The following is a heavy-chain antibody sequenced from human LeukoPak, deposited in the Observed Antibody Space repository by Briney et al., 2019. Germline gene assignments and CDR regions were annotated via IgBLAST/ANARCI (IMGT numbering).Heavy chain of an antibody. CDR1: GYTFTSYY. J-gene: IGHJ6*03. CDR2: INPSGGST. D-gene: IGHD3-3*01. Sequence: GASVKVSCKASGYTFTSYYMRWVRQAPGQGLEWMGIINPSGGSTSYAQKFQGRVTMTRDMSTSTVYMELSSLRSDDTAVYYCARCRPYYDFWSGYLPREDYYYYMDVWGKGTTVTVSS. V-gene: IGHV1-46*01. CDR3: ARCRPYYDFWSGYLPREDYYYYMDV.